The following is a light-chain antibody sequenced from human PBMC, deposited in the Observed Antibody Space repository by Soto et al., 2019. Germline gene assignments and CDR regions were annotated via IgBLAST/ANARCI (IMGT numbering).Light chain of an antibody. CDR3: QQYNSYWT. CDR2: AAS. V-gene: IGKV1-6*01. J-gene: IGKJ1*01. CDR1: QGIGND. Sequence: AIQITKSPSALSASVGDRVTITCRASQGIGNDLGWYQQKPGKAPKLLISAASSLQSGVPSRFSGSGSGTDFTLTISSLQPEDFATYYCQQYNSYWTFGQGTKVDI.